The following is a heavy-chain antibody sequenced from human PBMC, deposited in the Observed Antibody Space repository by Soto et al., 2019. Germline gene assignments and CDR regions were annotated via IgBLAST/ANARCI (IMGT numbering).Heavy chain of an antibody. CDR3: ARRGSSSWYGY. V-gene: IGHV4-30-2*01. CDR2: IYHSGST. D-gene: IGHD6-13*01. J-gene: IGHJ4*02. Sequence: SETLSLTCAVSGGSISSGGYSWSWIRQPPGKGLEWIGYIYHSGSTNYNPSLKSRVTISVDRSKNQFSLKLSSVTAADTAVYYCARRGSSSWYGYWGQGTLVTVSS. CDR1: GGSISSGGYS.